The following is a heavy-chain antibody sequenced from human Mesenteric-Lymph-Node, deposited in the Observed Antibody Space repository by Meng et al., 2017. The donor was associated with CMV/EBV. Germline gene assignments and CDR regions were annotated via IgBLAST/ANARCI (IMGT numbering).Heavy chain of an antibody. Sequence: GESLKISCAASGLAVSTIYMGWVRQAPGKGLEWVSVLYTGGATYYADSVKGRCTISRDNSMDTLFLHMNSLTADDTAVYYCARDHEQWLVSLGLLWGQGTLVTVSS. CDR3: ARDHEQWLVSLGLL. V-gene: IGHV3-53*01. D-gene: IGHD6-19*01. CDR2: LYTGGAT. J-gene: IGHJ4*02. CDR1: GLAVSTIY.